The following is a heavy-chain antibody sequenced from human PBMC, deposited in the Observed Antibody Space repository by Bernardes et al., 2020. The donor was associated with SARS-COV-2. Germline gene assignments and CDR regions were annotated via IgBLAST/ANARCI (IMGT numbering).Heavy chain of an antibody. V-gene: IGHV5-51*01. CDR2: IYPGDSDT. J-gene: IGHJ6*02. D-gene: IGHD6-19*01. CDR3: ARQQAAVAGFLGYYYYGMDV. Sequence: GESLKISCKGSGYSFTSYWIGWVRQMPGKGLEWMGIIYPGDSDTRYSPSFQGQVTISADKSISTAYLQWSSLKASDTAMYYCARQQAAVAGFLGYYYYGMDVWGQGTTVTVSS. CDR1: GYSFTSYW.